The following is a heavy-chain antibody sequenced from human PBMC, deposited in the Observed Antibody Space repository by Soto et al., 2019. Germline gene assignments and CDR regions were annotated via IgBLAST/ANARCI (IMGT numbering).Heavy chain of an antibody. V-gene: IGHV3-66*01. D-gene: IGHD4-17*01. CDR2: IYSGGST. J-gene: IGHJ6*02. CDR1: GFTISSNY. Sequence: EVQRVESGGGLVQPGGSLRLSCPASGFTISSNYMSWVRQAPGKGLEWVSVIYSGGSTYYADSVKGRFTISRDNSKNTLYLQMNSLRAEDTAVYYCAREFYGNYYYGMDVWGQGTTVTVS. CDR3: AREFYGNYYYGMDV.